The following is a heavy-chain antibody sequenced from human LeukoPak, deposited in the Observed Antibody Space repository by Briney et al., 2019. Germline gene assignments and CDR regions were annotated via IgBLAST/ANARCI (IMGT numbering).Heavy chain of an antibody. CDR1: GGTFSSYA. J-gene: IGHJ4*02. CDR3: AREVGATTGAGY. V-gene: IGHV1-69*13. D-gene: IGHD1-26*01. Sequence: ASVKVSCKASGGTFSSYAISWVRQAPGQGLEWMGGIIPIFGTANYAQKFQGRVTITADESTSTAYMELSSLRSEDTAVYYCAREVGATTGAGYWGQGTLVTVSS. CDR2: IIPIFGTA.